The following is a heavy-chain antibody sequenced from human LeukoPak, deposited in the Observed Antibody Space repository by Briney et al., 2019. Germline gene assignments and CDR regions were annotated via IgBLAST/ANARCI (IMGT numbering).Heavy chain of an antibody. D-gene: IGHD4-17*01. CDR3: AKDGPYGDYDY. CDR1: GFTFSSYS. J-gene: IGHJ4*02. V-gene: IGHV3-21*04. CDR2: ISSSSTYI. Sequence: GGSLRLSCAASGFTFSSYSMNWVRQAPGKGLEWVSSISSSSTYIYYADSLKGRFTISRDNAKNSLFLQMNSLRAEDTAVYYCAKDGPYGDYDYWGQGTLVTVSS.